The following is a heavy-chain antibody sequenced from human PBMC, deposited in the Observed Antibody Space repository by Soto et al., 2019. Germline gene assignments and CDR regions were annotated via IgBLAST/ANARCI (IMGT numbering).Heavy chain of an antibody. CDR3: ARDPGIAAAPTRNYYYYGMDV. J-gene: IGHJ6*02. CDR2: IHYSGST. V-gene: IGHV4-59*01. D-gene: IGHD6-13*01. CDR1: GGSISNYY. Sequence: SETLSLTCTVSGGSISNYYWSWIRQPPGKGLEWIGYIHYSGSTNYNPSLKSRVTISVDTSKNQFSLKLSSVTAADTAVYYCARDPGIAAAPTRNYYYYGMDVWGQGTTVTVSS.